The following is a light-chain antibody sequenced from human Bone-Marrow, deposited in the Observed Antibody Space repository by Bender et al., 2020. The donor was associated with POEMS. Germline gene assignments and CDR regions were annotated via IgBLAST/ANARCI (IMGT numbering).Light chain of an antibody. V-gene: IGLV2-14*02. CDR3: SSYTISSTVA. CDR1: SNDVGGYNL. J-gene: IGLJ2*01. CDR2: EGS. Sequence: QSALTQPASVSGSPGQSITISCTGTSNDVGGYNLVSWYQQHPDKAPKLLIYEGSKRLSGVSDRFSGSKSGNTASLTISGLQAEDEADYYCSSYTISSTVAFGGGTKVTVL.